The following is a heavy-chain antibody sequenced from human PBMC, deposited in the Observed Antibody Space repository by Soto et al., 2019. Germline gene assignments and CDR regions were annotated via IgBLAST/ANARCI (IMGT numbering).Heavy chain of an antibody. CDR3: ARFVRSCIGTTCYTRADV. Sequence: PSETLSLTCTVYGGSVSSDTHYWSWIRQPPGKRLEWIGFIYSSGSTNYNPSLKSRVTMSVDTSKNQFSLKLRSVIVADTAVYHCARFVRSCIGTTCYTRADVWGPGTTVT. CDR2: IYSSGST. CDR1: GGSVSSDTHY. V-gene: IGHV4-61*01. D-gene: IGHD2-2*02. J-gene: IGHJ6*02.